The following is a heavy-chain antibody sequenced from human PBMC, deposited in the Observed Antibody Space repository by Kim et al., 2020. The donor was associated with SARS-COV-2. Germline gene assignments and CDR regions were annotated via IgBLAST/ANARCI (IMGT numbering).Heavy chain of an antibody. D-gene: IGHD3-10*02. CDR1: GIIFNNYY. J-gene: IGHJ5*01. CDR2: TDKNGRTT. Sequence: GGSLRLSCTASGIIFNNYYMYWVRQAPGKGLVSVSRTDKNGRTTDYADSVMGRFTTSRDNSKSTLNLQMNDLRAEDTALYYCVRGSGGAYVSWGQGTLVT. CDR3: VRGSGGAYVS. V-gene: IGHV3-74*01.